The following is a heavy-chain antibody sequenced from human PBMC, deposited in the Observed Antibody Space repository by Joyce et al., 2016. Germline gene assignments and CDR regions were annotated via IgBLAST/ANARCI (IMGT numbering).Heavy chain of an antibody. CDR2: INSGSSSI. V-gene: IGHV3-48*04. J-gene: IGHJ4*02. CDR1: GLTFSDYS. Sequence: EVQLVESGGGLVQPGGSLRLSCVASGLTFSDYSMNWVRQAPGKGLELGSYINSGSSSIYYADSVKGRFTISRDNAKNSLYLQMNSLGAEDTAVYYCAVRAGTYSFDCWGQGTLVTVSS. CDR3: AVRAGTYSFDC. D-gene: IGHD1-1*01.